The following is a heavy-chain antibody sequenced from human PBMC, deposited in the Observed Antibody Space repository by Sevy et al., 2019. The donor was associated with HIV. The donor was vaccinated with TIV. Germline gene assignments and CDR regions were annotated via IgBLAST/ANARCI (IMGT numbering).Heavy chain of an antibody. CDR3: ARDHPLYSSSWYGMDV. V-gene: IGHV3-21*01. D-gene: IGHD6-13*01. J-gene: IGHJ6*02. Sequence: GGSLRLSCAASGFTFSSYSMNRVRQAPGKGLEWVSSISSSSSYIYYADSVKGRFTISRDNAKNSLYLQMNSLRAEDTAVYYCARDHPLYSSSWYGMDVWGQGTTVTVSS. CDR1: GFTFSSYS. CDR2: ISSSSSYI.